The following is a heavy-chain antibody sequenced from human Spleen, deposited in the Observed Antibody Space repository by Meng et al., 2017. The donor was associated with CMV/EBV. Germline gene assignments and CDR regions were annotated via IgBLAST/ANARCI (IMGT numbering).Heavy chain of an antibody. D-gene: IGHD3-3*02. CDR3: ARDAFIFGGYTEGDGLYYYYYGMDV. CDR2: ISSSSSYI. J-gene: IGHJ6*02. CDR1: GFTFSSYS. Sequence: GESLKISCAASGFTFSSYSMNWVRQAPGKGLEWVSSISSSSSYIYYADSVKGRFTISRDNAKNSLYLQMNSLRAEDTAVYYCARDAFIFGGYTEGDGLYYYYYGMDVWGQGTTVTVSS. V-gene: IGHV3-21*01.